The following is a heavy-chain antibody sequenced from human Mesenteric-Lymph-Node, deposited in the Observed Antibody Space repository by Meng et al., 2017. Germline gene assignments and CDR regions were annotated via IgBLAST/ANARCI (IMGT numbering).Heavy chain of an antibody. V-gene: IGHV4-34*01. CDR1: GGSSSGYY. Sequence: QVPLMQECAGLLKPSETLSLTCAVYGGSSSGYYRSWIRQPPGKWLDWIGEINHSGSTNYNPSLKSRVAISLDTSKNKISLNLSSVTAADTAVYYCAQTSVTTNYYYGMDVWGQGTTVTVSS. J-gene: IGHJ6*02. D-gene: IGHD4-17*01. CDR2: INHSGST. CDR3: AQTSVTTNYYYGMDV.